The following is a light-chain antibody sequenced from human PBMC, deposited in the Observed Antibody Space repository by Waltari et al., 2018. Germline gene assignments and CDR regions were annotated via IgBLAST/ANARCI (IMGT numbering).Light chain of an antibody. J-gene: IGLJ1*01. Sequence: QSVLTQPPSVSGAPGQRVTISCTGGSSNIGADYDVHWYQQLPGTAPKLLIFDTTNRPSVVPNRFAGSKSGTSAFLAITGLQPEDEADYYCQSYDSSLSGWRVFGTGTKVTVL. CDR1: SSNIGADYD. CDR3: QSYDSSLSGWRV. CDR2: DTT. V-gene: IGLV1-40*01.